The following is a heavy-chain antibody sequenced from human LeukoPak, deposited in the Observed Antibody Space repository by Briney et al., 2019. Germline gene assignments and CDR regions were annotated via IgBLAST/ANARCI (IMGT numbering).Heavy chain of an antibody. Sequence: SETLSLTCTVSGGSISSSSYYWGWIRQPPGKGLEWIGSIYYSGSTYYNPSLKSRVTISVDTSKNQFSLKLSSVTAADTAVYYCASLPPLIAAARPYYYYYYMDVWGKGTTVTVSS. CDR3: ASLPPLIAAARPYYYYYYMDV. V-gene: IGHV4-39*07. D-gene: IGHD6-13*01. J-gene: IGHJ6*03. CDR2: IYYSGST. CDR1: GGSISSSSYY.